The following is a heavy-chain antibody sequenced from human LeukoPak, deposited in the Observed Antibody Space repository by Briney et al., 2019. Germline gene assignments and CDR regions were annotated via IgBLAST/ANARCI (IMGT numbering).Heavy chain of an antibody. V-gene: IGHV1-69*13. D-gene: IGHD5-12*01. CDR1: GGTFSSYA. CDR2: IIPIFGTA. Sequence: ASVKVSCKASGGTFSSYAISWVRQAPGQGLEWMGGIIPIFGTANYAQKFQGRDTITADESTSTAYMELSSLRSEDTAVYYCASSSGYSGYDPTIDYWGQGTLVTVSS. J-gene: IGHJ4*02. CDR3: ASSSGYSGYDPTIDY.